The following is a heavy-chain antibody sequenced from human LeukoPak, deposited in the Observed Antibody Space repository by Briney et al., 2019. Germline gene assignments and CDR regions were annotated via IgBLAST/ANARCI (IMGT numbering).Heavy chain of an antibody. CDR3: TRDFGYIRTRYYFDY. CDR1: GFTLSNHW. CDR2: ISGDEIWT. D-gene: IGHD3/OR15-3a*01. V-gene: IGHV3-74*01. Sequence: GGSLRLSCAASGFTLSNHWMHWVRQVPGKGLVWVSRISGDEIWTSYADSVKGRFTISRDNAKNSLYLQMNSLRAEDTALYYCTRDFGYIRTRYYFDYWGQGTLVTVSS. J-gene: IGHJ4*02.